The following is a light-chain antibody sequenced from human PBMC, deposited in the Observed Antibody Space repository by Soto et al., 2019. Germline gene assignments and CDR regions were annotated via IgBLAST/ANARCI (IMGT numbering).Light chain of an antibody. CDR3: QQYNNWPPWT. CDR1: QSVSNS. Sequence: ILMTQSPATLSVSPGERATLSCRASQSVSNSLAWYQQKPGQAPRILIYDASTRATGIPARFSGSGSGKEFTLTISGMQSEEFAVFSCQQYNNWPPWTCGQGTKVEIK. CDR2: DAS. V-gene: IGKV3-15*01. J-gene: IGKJ1*01.